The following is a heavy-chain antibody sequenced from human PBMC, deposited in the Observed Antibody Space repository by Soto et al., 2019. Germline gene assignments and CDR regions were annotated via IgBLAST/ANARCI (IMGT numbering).Heavy chain of an antibody. V-gene: IGHV3-48*03. Sequence: GGSLRLSCEASGFSFSSFAMNWVRQAPGRGLEWVSYISDDGASIYYADSLKGRFTISRDNAKNSVSLQMNSLRDEDTAVYYCAREETAWPLAYGLDVWGQGTTVTVSS. CDR3: AREETAWPLAYGLDV. CDR2: ISDDGASI. J-gene: IGHJ6*02. CDR1: GFSFSSFA. D-gene: IGHD2-21*02.